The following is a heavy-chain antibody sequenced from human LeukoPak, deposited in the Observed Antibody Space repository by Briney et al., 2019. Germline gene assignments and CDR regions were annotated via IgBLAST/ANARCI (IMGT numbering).Heavy chain of an antibody. CDR2: ISYDGSNK. CDR3: AAHTSAGTWAFDI. J-gene: IGHJ3*02. D-gene: IGHD6-13*01. V-gene: IGHV3-30*03. CDR1: GFTFSSYG. Sequence: GGSLRLSCAASGFTFSSYGMHWVRQAPGKGLEWVAVISYDGSNKYYADSVKGGFTISRDNPKNTLYLQMNSLRAEDTAVYYCAAHTSAGTWAFDIWGQGTMVTVSS.